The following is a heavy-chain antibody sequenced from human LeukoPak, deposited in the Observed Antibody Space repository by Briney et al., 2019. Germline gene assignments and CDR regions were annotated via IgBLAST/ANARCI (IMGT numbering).Heavy chain of an antibody. Sequence: GGSLRLSCAASGFTFRTFGMHWVRQAPGKGLEWLTAISYDGGDRYYADSVKGRFTISRDNSRNTVYLQMDSLRPEDTAIYYCAKDLPARPAIDSWGQGTLVTVSS. D-gene: IGHD6-6*01. J-gene: IGHJ4*02. CDR2: ISYDGGDR. V-gene: IGHV3-30*18. CDR1: GFTFRTFG. CDR3: AKDLPARPAIDS.